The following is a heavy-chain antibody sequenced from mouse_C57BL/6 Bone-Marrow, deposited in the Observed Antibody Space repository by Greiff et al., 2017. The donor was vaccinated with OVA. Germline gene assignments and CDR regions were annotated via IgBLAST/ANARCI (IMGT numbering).Heavy chain of an antibody. D-gene: IGHD2-1*01. CDR3: AFYGKGYFDV. V-gene: IGHV8-8*01. CDR1: GFSLRTFGMG. CDR2: IWWDDDK. J-gene: IGHJ1*03. Sequence: QVTLKESGPGILQPSQTLSLTCSFSGFSLRTFGMGVGWIRQPSGKGLEWLAHIWWDDDKYYNPALKSRLTISKDTSKNQVFLKSANVDTADTATYYCAFYGKGYFDVWGTGTTVTVSS.